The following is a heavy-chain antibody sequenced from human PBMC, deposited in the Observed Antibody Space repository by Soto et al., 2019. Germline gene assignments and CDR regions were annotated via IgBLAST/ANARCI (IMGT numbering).Heavy chain of an antibody. CDR3: AKGLQGIASVVPRQSSTSCPLDY. CDR2: ISGSGGST. CDR1: GFTFSSYA. J-gene: IGHJ4*02. D-gene: IGHD2-2*01. V-gene: IGHV3-23*01. Sequence: GGSLRLSCAASGFTFSSYAMSWVRQAPGKGLEWVSAISGSGGSTYYADSVKGRFTISRDNSKNTLYLQMNSLRAEDTAVYYCAKGLQGIASVVPRQSSTSCPLDYWGQRTLVTVSS.